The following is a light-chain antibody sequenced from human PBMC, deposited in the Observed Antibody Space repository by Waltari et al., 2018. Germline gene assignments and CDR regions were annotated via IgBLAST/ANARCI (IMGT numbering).Light chain of an antibody. CDR1: SSNIGLET. V-gene: IGLV1-44*01. CDR2: TTD. J-gene: IGLJ3*02. Sequence: QSVLTQPPSASGTPGQRVTISCSGSSSNIGLETVNWYQKFPGAAPKLLIHTTDQPHSGVPDRFSGSKSGTSASLAISGLQSEDDAYYFCASCDGRLNGVVFGGGTKLTVL. CDR3: ASCDGRLNGVV.